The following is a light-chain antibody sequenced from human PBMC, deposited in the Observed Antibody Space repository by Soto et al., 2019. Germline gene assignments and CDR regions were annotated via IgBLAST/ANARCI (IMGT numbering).Light chain of an antibody. CDR1: QNIRTC. J-gene: IGKJ2*03. CDR2: TAS. Sequence: DIQVTQSPSSLSASVGDRVTITCRASQNIRTCLNWYQQRPGKPPKLLIHTASTLQSGVPSRFSGSGSGTDFTLTISSLQPEDFATYYCQQTYSTLNSFGQGTKLEI. V-gene: IGKV1-39*01. CDR3: QQTYSTLNS.